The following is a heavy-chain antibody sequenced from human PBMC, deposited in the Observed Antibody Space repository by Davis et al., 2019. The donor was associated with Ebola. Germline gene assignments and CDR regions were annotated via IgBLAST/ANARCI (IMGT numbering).Heavy chain of an antibody. CDR1: GFTFSTFG. D-gene: IGHD1/OR15-1a*01. CDR2: IRFDGSEK. J-gene: IGHJ4*02. CDR3: ATRGTK. Sequence: PGGSLRLSCSASGFTFSTFGMFXXXXXXXXXXXXLAFIRFDGSEKYYADSVKGQFTISRDNSKDTLYLQMNNLRAEDTAIYYCATRGTKWGQGTLVTVSS. V-gene: IGHV3-30*02.